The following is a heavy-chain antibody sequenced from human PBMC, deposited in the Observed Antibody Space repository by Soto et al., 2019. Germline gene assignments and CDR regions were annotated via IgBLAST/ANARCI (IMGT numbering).Heavy chain of an antibody. CDR3: ASDGDTAMADY. J-gene: IGHJ4*02. V-gene: IGHV1-69*13. Sequence: GASVKVSCKASGGTFSSYAVSWVRQAPGQGLEWMGGIIPIFGTANYAQKFQGRVTITADESTSTAYMELSSLRSEDTAVYYCASDGDTAMADYWGQGTLVTVSS. CDR2: IIPIFGTA. D-gene: IGHD5-18*01. CDR1: GGTFSSYA.